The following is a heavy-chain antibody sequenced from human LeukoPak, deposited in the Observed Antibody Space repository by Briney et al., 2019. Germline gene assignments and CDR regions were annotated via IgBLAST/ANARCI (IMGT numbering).Heavy chain of an antibody. CDR3: ARDQSRYYYGLGSHPADY. Sequence: GGSLRLSWAASGYTFSSYSMNWVRQAPGRGLEWVSSISSSSSYIYYADSVKGRFTISRDNAKNSLYLQMNGLRAEDTAVYYCARDQSRYYYGLGSHPADYWGQGTLVTVSS. D-gene: IGHD3-10*01. V-gene: IGHV3-21*01. J-gene: IGHJ4*02. CDR1: GYTFSSYS. CDR2: ISSSSSYI.